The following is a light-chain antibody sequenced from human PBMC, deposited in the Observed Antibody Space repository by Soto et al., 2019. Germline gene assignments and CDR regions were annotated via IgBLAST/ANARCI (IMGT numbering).Light chain of an antibody. CDR1: QNIHSF. V-gene: IGKV3-11*01. Sequence: EIVLTQSPATVSLSPGESATLSCRASQNIHSFLAWYQQRPGQAPRLLIYDASFRATAILARFSGSGSGTDFPLTITRLEPEDFAVYYCQQRLFWPLFTFGQGTRLEIK. CDR3: QQRLFWPLFT. CDR2: DAS. J-gene: IGKJ2*01.